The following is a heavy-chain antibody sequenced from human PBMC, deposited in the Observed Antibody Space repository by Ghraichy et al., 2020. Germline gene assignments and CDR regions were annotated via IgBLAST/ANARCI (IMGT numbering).Heavy chain of an antibody. CDR2: INHSGST. CDR1: GGSFSGYY. CDR3: ARGPGTYDFWSGYAYYYMDV. Sequence: SETLSLTCAVYGGSFSGYYWSWIRQPPGKGLEWIGEINHSGSTNYNPSLKSRVTISVDTSKNQFSLKLSSVTAADTAVYYCARGPGTYDFWSGYAYYYMDVWGKGTTVTVSS. V-gene: IGHV4-34*01. J-gene: IGHJ6*03. D-gene: IGHD3-3*01.